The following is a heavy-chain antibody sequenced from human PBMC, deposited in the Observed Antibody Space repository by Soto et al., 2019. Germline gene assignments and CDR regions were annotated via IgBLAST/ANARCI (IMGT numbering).Heavy chain of an antibody. CDR1: GGSISSGDYY. Sequence: SETLCLTCTFSGGSISSGDYYRSWIRQPPGKGLEWIAYIYYSGSTYYNPSLQSRITISVDTSKNQFSLRLSSVTAADTAVYYCARDPYYGSGNYPSAFDIWGQGTMVTVSS. J-gene: IGHJ3*02. D-gene: IGHD3-10*01. V-gene: IGHV4-30-4*01. CDR3: ARDPYYGSGNYPSAFDI. CDR2: IYYSGST.